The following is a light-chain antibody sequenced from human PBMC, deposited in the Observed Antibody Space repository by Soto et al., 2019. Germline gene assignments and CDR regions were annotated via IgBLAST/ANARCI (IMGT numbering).Light chain of an antibody. J-gene: IGLJ1*01. CDR1: SSDVGGYNY. Sequence: QSALTQPASVSGSPGQSITISCTGTSSDVGGYNYVSRYQQHPGKAPKLMIYEVSNRPSGVSNRFSGSKSGNTASLTTSGLQAEDEADYYCSSYTSSSTGVFGTGTKVTVL. CDR3: SSYTSSSTGV. V-gene: IGLV2-14*01. CDR2: EVS.